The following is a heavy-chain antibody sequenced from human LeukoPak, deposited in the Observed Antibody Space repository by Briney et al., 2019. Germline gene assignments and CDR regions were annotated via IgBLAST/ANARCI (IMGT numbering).Heavy chain of an antibody. CDR3: AREDEWAAAAASFDH. D-gene: IGHD6-13*01. Sequence: GASVKVSCKASGYSFTNYVINWVRQAPGQGLEWMGWINTNNGNPTYAQGFTGRFVFSSDTSVSTTYLQISSLKAEDTAVYFCAREDEWAAAAASFDHWGQGTLVTVPS. J-gene: IGHJ4*02. CDR1: GYSFTNYV. CDR2: INTNNGNP. V-gene: IGHV7-4-1*02.